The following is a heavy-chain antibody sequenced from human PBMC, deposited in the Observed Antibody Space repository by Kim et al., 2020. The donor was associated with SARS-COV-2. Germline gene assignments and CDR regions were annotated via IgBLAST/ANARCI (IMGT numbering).Heavy chain of an antibody. J-gene: IGHJ4*02. Sequence: PSLKSRVTISVDTSKNQFSLKLSSVTAADTAVYYCARLAVRGYFDWLSDYWGQGTLVTVSS. V-gene: IGHV4-34*01. D-gene: IGHD3-9*01. CDR3: ARLAVRGYFDWLSDY.